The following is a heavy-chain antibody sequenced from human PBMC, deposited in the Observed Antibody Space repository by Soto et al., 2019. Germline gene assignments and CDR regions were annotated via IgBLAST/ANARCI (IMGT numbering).Heavy chain of an antibody. CDR1: GGTFSIYA. CDR3: AAGHIAVAGTGFYFDY. V-gene: IGHV1-69*13. CDR2: IIPIFGTA. D-gene: IGHD6-19*01. Sequence: SVKVSCKASGGTFSIYAIIWVRQAPGQGLEWMGGIIPIFGTANYAQKFQGRVTITADESTSTAYMELSSLRSEDTAVYYCAAGHIAVAGTGFYFDYWGQGTLVTVSS. J-gene: IGHJ4*02.